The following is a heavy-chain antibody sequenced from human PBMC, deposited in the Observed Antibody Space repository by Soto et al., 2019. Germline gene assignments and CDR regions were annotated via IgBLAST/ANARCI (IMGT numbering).Heavy chain of an antibody. CDR2: ISYDGSNK. CDR3: AKWTTRGYYYYYGMDV. Sequence: QVQLVESGGGVVQPGRTLRLSCAASGCPFSSYGMHWVRQAPGKGLEWVAVISYDGSNKYYADSVKGRFTISRDNSKNTLYLQINSLRAEDTAVYYCAKWTTRGYYYYYGMDVWGQGTTVTVSS. CDR1: GCPFSSYG. J-gene: IGHJ6*02. V-gene: IGHV3-30*18. D-gene: IGHD1-26*01.